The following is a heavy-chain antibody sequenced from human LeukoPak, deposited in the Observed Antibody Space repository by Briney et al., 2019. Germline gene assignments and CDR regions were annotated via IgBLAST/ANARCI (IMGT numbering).Heavy chain of an antibody. J-gene: IGHJ4*02. V-gene: IGHV3-48*01. Sequence: PGGSLRLSCTVSGFTFGDYAINWVRQAPGKGLEWLSYIVGSSTIIYYADSVKGRFTISRDNAQNSLYLQMNSLRAEDTAIYYCATSRDSSGYFFVNYFDNWGQGTLVTVSP. CDR2: IVGSSTII. CDR1: GFTFGDYA. CDR3: ATSRDSSGYFFVNYFDN. D-gene: IGHD3-22*01.